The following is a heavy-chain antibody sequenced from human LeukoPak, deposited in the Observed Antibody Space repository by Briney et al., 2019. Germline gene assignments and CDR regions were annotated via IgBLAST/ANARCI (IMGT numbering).Heavy chain of an antibody. V-gene: IGHV3-7*01. CDR3: ARPYYDNFDY. J-gene: IGHJ4*02. D-gene: IGHD3-22*01. CDR2: IKEDGSEK. CDR1: GFTFSSFW. Sequence: GGSLRLSCAASGFTFSSFWMNWVRQAPGKGLEWVANIKEDGSEKYYVDSVKGRFTISRDNAKNSLYLQMNSLRAEDTAVYYCARPYYDNFDYWGQGTLVTVSS.